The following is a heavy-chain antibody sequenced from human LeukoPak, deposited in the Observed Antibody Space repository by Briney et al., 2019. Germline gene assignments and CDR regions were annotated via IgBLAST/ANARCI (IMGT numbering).Heavy chain of an antibody. D-gene: IGHD2-15*01. CDR3: ARSELSCSGGSCPTRYAFDI. CDR2: IYYSGTT. Sequence: SETLSLTCTVSGGSITNYYWSWIRQPPGKGLEWIGYIYYSGTTNYNPSLKSRVTISVDTSKNQFSLKLRSVTAADTALYYCARSELSCSGGSCPTRYAFDIWGQGTVVTASS. V-gene: IGHV4-59*08. J-gene: IGHJ3*02. CDR1: GGSITNYY.